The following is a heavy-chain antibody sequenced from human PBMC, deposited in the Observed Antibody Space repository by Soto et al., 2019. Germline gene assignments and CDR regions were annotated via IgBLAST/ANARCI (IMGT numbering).Heavy chain of an antibody. Sequence: PGGSLRLSCATSGFTFSSFAVTWVRQSPGKGLEWVSSINDNGRTTYYADSVRGRFAISRDNSKNTLYLQMNNLRAEDTAVYCCPPPRGTAPYFDYWGQGTVVTVSS. CDR1: GFTFSSFA. J-gene: IGHJ4*02. V-gene: IGHV3-23*01. CDR2: INDNGRTT. D-gene: IGHD1-1*01. CDR3: PPPRGTAPYFDY.